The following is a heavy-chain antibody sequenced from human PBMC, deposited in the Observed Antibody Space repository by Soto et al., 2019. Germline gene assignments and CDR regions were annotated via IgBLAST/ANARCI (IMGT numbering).Heavy chain of an antibody. V-gene: IGHV1-18*04. CDR1: GYSFTSYG. D-gene: IGHD2-8*01. CDR3: AREADCSNGVCTMRHGMDA. J-gene: IGHJ6*02. CDR2: ISAYNGNT. Sequence: ASVKVSCKASGYSFTSYGINWVRQAPGQGLEWMGWISAYNGNTNYAQNLQGRVTMTTDTSTNTAYMELRSLRYDDTALFFCAREADCSNGVCTMRHGMDAWGQGTTVTVSS.